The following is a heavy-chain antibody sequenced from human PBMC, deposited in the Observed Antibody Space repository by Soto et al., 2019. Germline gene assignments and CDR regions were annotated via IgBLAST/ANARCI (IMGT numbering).Heavy chain of an antibody. V-gene: IGHV4-34*01. CDR3: AREGRRSSSFVRHNWFDP. CDR1: GGSFSGYY. CDR2: INHSGST. J-gene: IGHJ5*02. Sequence: SETLSLTCAVYGGSFSGYYWSWIRQPPGKGLEWIGEINHSGSTNYNPSLKSRVTISVDTSKNQFSLKLSSVTAADTAVYYCAREGRRSSSFVRHNWFDPWDQGTLVTVSS. D-gene: IGHD6-6*01.